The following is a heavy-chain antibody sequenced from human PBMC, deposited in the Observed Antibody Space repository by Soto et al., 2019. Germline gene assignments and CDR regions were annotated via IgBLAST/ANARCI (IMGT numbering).Heavy chain of an antibody. CDR1: GGSISSYY. CDR2: IYYSGST. CDR3: ARQERFGHWFDP. D-gene: IGHD3-3*01. J-gene: IGHJ5*02. V-gene: IGHV4-59*08. Sequence: QVQLQESGPGLVKPSETLSLTCTVSGGSISSYYWSWIRQPPGKGLEWIGYIYYSGSTNYNPSLKSRVTISVDTSKNQFSLKLSSVTAADTAVYYCARQERFGHWFDPWGQGTLVTVSS.